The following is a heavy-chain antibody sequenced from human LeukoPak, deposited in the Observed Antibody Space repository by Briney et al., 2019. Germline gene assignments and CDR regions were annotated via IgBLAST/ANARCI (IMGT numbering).Heavy chain of an antibody. J-gene: IGHJ6*03. CDR3: AKDLAELDYGESYYYMDV. Sequence: GGSLRLSCAASGFTFSSYGMHWVRQAPGKGLEWVAVISYDGSYKYYADSVKGRFTISRDNSKNTLYLQMNSLRAEDTAVYYCAKDLAELDYGESYYYMDVWDKGTTVTVSS. CDR1: GFTFSSYG. CDR2: ISYDGSYK. D-gene: IGHD4-17*01. V-gene: IGHV3-30*18.